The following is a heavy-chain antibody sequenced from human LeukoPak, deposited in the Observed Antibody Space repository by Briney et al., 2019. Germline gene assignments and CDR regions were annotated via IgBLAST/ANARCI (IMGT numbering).Heavy chain of an antibody. CDR1: GFSFSSYG. V-gene: IGHV3-33*06. CDR2: IWYNGTNK. J-gene: IGHJ6*03. D-gene: IGHD6-13*01. CDR3: AKVRAAGNYMDV. Sequence: GGSLRLSCVASGFSFSSYGMHWVRQAPGKGLEWVAVIWYNGTNKYYADSVKGRFTISRDNSKNTLYLQMNSLRAEDTVVYYCAKVRAAGNYMDVWGKGTTVTVSS.